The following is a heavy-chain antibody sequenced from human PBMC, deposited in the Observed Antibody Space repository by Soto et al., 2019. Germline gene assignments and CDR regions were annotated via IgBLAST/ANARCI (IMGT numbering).Heavy chain of an antibody. CDR2: IDPSDSYT. CDR1: GYSFTSYW. Sequence: RGESLKISCKGSGYSFTSYWISWVRQMPGKGLEWMGRIDPSDSYTNYSPSFQGHVTISADKSISTAYLQWSSLKASDTAMYYCAKTAAGGKNYYGMDVWGQGTTVTVSS. J-gene: IGHJ6*02. V-gene: IGHV5-10-1*01. D-gene: IGHD6-13*01. CDR3: AKTAAGGKNYYGMDV.